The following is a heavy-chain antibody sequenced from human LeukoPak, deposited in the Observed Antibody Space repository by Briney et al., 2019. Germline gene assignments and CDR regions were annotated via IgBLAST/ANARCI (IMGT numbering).Heavy chain of an antibody. V-gene: IGHV3-23*01. CDR1: GFTFSNYA. D-gene: IGHD6-13*01. Sequence: GGSLRLSCAGSGFTFSNYAVSWVRLPPGKGPEWISVISGSAATTFYADSVKGRFTISRDNSKNTVFLQMNSLRAEDTAVYYCAKRLTGFSNRYIFDSWGQGTLVTVSS. CDR2: ISGSAATT. CDR3: AKRLTGFSNRYIFDS. J-gene: IGHJ4*02.